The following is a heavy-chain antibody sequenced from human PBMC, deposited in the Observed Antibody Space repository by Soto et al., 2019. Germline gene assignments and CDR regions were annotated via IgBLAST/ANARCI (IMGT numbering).Heavy chain of an antibody. CDR2: IIPIFGTA. D-gene: IGHD1-26*01. CDR3: ARDSRIVGTSTAYYYYGMDV. CDR1: GGTFSSYA. V-gene: IGHV1-69*13. J-gene: IGHJ6*02. Sequence: SVKVSCKASGGTFSSYAISWVRQAPGQGLKWMGGIIPIFGTANYAQKFQGRVTITADESTSTAYMELSSLRSEDTAVYYCARDSRIVGTSTAYYYYGMDVWGQGTTVTVSS.